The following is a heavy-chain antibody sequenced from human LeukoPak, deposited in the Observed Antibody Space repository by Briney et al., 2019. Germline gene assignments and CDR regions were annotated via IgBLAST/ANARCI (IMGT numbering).Heavy chain of an antibody. CDR3: AKGGAYYDSSGYYAPFDY. Sequence: GGSLRLSCAASGFTFSSYAMSWVRQAPGKGLEWVSAISGSGGSTYYADSVKGRFTISRDNSKNTLYLQMNSLRAEDTAVYYCAKGGAYYDSSGYYAPFDYWGQGTLVAVSS. CDR2: ISGSGGST. D-gene: IGHD3-22*01. V-gene: IGHV3-23*01. CDR1: GFTFSSYA. J-gene: IGHJ4*02.